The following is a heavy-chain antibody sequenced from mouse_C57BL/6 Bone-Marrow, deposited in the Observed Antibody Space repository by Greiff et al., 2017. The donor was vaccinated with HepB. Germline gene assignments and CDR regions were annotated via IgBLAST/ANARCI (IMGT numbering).Heavy chain of an antibody. CDR1: GFSFNTYA. CDR3: VRPGYGSSYWYFDV. D-gene: IGHD1-1*01. CDR2: IRSKSNNYAT. J-gene: IGHJ1*03. Sequence: EVQLMESGGGLVQPKGSLKLSCAASGFSFNTYAMNWVRQAPGKGLEWVARIRSKSNNYATYYADSVKDRFTISRDDSESMLYLQMNNLKTEDTAMYYCVRPGYGSSYWYFDVWGTGTTVTVSS. V-gene: IGHV10-1*01.